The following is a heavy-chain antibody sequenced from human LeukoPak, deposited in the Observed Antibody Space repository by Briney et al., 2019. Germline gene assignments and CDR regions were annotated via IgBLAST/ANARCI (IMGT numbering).Heavy chain of an antibody. Sequence: GGSLRLSCAASGFTFSTYWMTWVRQAPGKGLEWVANIDEDGSEKYYVDSVKGRFTISRDNAKKLLYLQMNSLRGEDTAVYYCARDWGGPGDYWGQGTLVTVSS. J-gene: IGHJ4*02. D-gene: IGHD3-16*01. CDR3: ARDWGGPGDY. V-gene: IGHV3-7*03. CDR1: GFTFSTYW. CDR2: IDEDGSEK.